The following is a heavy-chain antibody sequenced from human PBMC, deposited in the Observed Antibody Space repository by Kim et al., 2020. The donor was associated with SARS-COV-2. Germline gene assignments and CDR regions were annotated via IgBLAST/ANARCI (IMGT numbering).Heavy chain of an antibody. D-gene: IGHD5-12*01. CDR3: ARRERGYSGYENKILYYYYYMDV. CDR1: GGSISSYY. Sequence: SETLSLTCTVSGGSISSYYWSWIRQPPGKGLEWIGYIYYSGSTNYNPSLKSRVTISVDTSKNQFSLKLSSVTAADTAVYYCARRERGYSGYENKILYYYYYMDVWGKGTTVTVSS. J-gene: IGHJ6*03. V-gene: IGHV4-59*01. CDR2: IYYSGST.